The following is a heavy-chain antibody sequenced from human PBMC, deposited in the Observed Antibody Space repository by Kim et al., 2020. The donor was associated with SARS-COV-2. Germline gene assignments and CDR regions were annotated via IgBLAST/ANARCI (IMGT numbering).Heavy chain of an antibody. V-gene: IGHV1-69*13. J-gene: IGHJ6*02. D-gene: IGHD6-6*01. CDR3: AREGIAARPSMSDYYYGMDV. CDR2: IIPIFGTA. CDR1: GGTFSSYA. Sequence: SVKVSCKASGGTFSSYAISWVRQAPGQGLEWMGGIIPIFGTANYAQKFQGRVTITADESTSTAYMELSSLRSEDTAVYYCAREGIAARPSMSDYYYGMDVWGQGTTVTVSS.